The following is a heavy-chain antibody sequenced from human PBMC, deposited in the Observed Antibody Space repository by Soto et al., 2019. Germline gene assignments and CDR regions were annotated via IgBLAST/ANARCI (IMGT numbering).Heavy chain of an antibody. D-gene: IGHD2-2*01. Sequence: GGSLRLSCAASGFTVSSNYMSWVRQAPGKGLEWVSVIYSGGSTYYADSVKGRFTISRDNSKNTLYLQMNSLRAEDTAVYYCARDYYEDIVLVPAAHALGYWGQGTLVTVSS. J-gene: IGHJ4*02. CDR2: IYSGGST. CDR3: ARDYYEDIVLVPAAHALGY. CDR1: GFTVSSNY. V-gene: IGHV3-66*01.